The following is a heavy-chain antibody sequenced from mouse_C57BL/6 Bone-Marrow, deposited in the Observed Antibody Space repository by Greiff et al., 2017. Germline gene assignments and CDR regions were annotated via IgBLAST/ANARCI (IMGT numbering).Heavy chain of an antibody. CDR3: ARCYYGSSLFAY. CDR1: GYSFTDYN. J-gene: IGHJ3*01. V-gene: IGHV1-39*01. D-gene: IGHD1-1*01. Sequence: EVKVVESGPELVKPGASVKISCKASGYSFTDYNMNWVKQSNGKSLEWIGVINPNYGTTSYNQKFKGKATLTVDQSSSTAYMQLNSLTSEDSAVYYCARCYYGSSLFAYWGQGTLVTVSA. CDR2: INPNYGTT.